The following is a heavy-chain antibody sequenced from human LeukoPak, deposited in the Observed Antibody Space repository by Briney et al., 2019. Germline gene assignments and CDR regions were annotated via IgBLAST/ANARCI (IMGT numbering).Heavy chain of an antibody. CDR3: ATGERLVPAAMWFDY. CDR2: INPKSGGR. J-gene: IGHJ4*02. CDR1: GYTFTDYY. D-gene: IGHD2-2*01. V-gene: IGHV1-2*02. Sequence: AGSVTVSCKASGYTFTDYYMHWVRQAPGQGLEGMGWINPKSGGRSYAQRFQGRVTMTRGTSISTAYMELSRLRSDDTAVYYCATGERLVPAAMWFDYWGQGTLVTVSS.